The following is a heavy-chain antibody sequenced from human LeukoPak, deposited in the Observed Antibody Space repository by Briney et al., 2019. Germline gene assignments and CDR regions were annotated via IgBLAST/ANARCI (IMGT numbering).Heavy chain of an antibody. D-gene: IGHD2-15*01. J-gene: IGHJ4*02. CDR2: IYYTGNT. Sequence: PSETLSLTCTVSGGSISSGGYYWSWIRQHPGKGLEWMGYIYYTGNTNYNSSLKSRVTISADTSKNQFSLKLSSVTAADTAVYYCARSGYCSGGSCWIDSWGQGTLVTVSS. CDR1: GGSISSGGYY. V-gene: IGHV4-61*08. CDR3: ARSGYCSGGSCWIDS.